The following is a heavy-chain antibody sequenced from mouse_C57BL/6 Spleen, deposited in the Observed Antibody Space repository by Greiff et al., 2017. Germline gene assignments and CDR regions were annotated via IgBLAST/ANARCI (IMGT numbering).Heavy chain of an antibody. CDR3: TGRYYKDY. Sequence: EVKLVESGGGLVQPGGSMKLSCVASGFTFSNYWMNWVRQSPEKGLEWVAQIRLKSDNYATNYAESVKGRFTISRDDSKSSVYLQMNNLRAEDTGIYYCTGRYYKDYWGQGTTLTVSS. CDR2: IRLKSDNYAT. V-gene: IGHV6-3*01. D-gene: IGHD2-12*01. CDR1: GFTFSNYW. J-gene: IGHJ2*01.